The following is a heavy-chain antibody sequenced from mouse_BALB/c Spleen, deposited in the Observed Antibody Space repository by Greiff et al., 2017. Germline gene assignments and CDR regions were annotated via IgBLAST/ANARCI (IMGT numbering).Heavy chain of an antibody. D-gene: IGHD2-10*02. CDR2: IYPGNSDT. CDR3: TRSRPYEGNAMDY. J-gene: IGHJ4*01. V-gene: IGHV1-5*01. CDR1: GYTFTSYW. Sequence: EVQLQQSGTVLARPGASVKMSCKASGYTFTSYWMHWVKQRPGQGLEWIGAIYPGNSDTSYNQKFKGKAKLTAVTSTSTAYMELSSLTNEDSAVYYCTRSRPYEGNAMDYWGQGTSVTVSS.